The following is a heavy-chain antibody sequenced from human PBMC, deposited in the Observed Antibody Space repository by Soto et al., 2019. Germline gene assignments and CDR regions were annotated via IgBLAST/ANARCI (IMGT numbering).Heavy chain of an antibody. D-gene: IGHD3-9*01. CDR3: ARVVLTIARGAFDA. CDR1: GGSISSSHW. V-gene: IGHV4-4*02. CDR2: ISHSGTS. J-gene: IGHJ3*01. Sequence: QVQLQESGPGLVKPSGTLSLTCAVSGGSISSSHWWTWVRQSPGKGLEYIGEISHSGTSNSNPSLKSRVTRSVDKSKIVFALTLTSVTAADTAVYYCARVVLTIARGAFDAWGQGTLVIVSS.